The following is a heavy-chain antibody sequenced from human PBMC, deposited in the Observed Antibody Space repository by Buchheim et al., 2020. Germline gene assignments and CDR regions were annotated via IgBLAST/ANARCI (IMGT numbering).Heavy chain of an antibody. D-gene: IGHD2/OR15-2a*01. CDR1: GGSISSYY. CDR3: ARSWAGELGY. CDR2: IHYSGNT. Sequence: QVQLQESGPGLVKPSETLSLTCTVSGGSISSYYWSWIRQPPGKGLEWIGYIHYSGNTQYNPSLESRVTISVDTSTNHFSLNMRSATAADTAVYYCARSWAGELGYWGQGTL. J-gene: IGHJ4*02. V-gene: IGHV4-59*06.